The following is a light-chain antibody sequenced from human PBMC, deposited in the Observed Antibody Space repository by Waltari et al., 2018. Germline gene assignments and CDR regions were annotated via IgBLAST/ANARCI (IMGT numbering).Light chain of an antibody. Sequence: QSVLTQPASVSGSPGQSITISCTGTRRDIGAYNFVPWFQQLPGQAPRLLISEATKRPSGVSYRFSGSKSGNTASLSISDLQAEDEADYYCCSHVGGSRVLFGGGTKLTV. V-gene: IGLV2-23*01. CDR2: EAT. J-gene: IGLJ2*01. CDR1: RRDIGAYNF. CDR3: CSHVGGSRVL.